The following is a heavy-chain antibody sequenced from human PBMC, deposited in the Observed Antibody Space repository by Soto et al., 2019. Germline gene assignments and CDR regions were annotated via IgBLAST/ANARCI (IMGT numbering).Heavy chain of an antibody. CDR3: ASGGNWFDP. Sequence: PSETLSLTCNVSSGSISNYYWTWVRQSPEKGLEWIGYMYYNGNINYNPSLKSRVTISIDTSKNQFSLTLKSVTAADTAVYYCASGGNWFDPWGQGVLVIVSS. D-gene: IGHD3-16*01. CDR2: MYYNGNI. J-gene: IGHJ5*02. CDR1: SGSISNYY. V-gene: IGHV4-59*01.